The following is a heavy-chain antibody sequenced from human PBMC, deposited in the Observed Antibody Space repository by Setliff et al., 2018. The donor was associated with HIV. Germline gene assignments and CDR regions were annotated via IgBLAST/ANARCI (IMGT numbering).Heavy chain of an antibody. CDR3: ATDKGPPPVVHLDY. D-gene: IGHD3-10*02. CDR2: IYPDSNNI. V-gene: IGHV3-48*01. CDR1: GFTFSDYP. J-gene: IGHJ4*02. Sequence: PGGSLRLSCAASGFTFSDYPMNWVRQAPGKGLEWVSHIYPDSNNIDYTDSVKGRFTISRDNAKNSLYLQMNSLRAEDAAVYYCATDKGPPPVVHLDYWGQGTLVTVSS.